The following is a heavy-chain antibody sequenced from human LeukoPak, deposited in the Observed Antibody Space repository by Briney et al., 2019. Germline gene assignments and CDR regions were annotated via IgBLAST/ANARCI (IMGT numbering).Heavy chain of an antibody. CDR2: IYYSGST. J-gene: IGHJ6*03. CDR1: GGSISSHY. V-gene: IGHV4-59*11. Sequence: SETLSLTCTVSGGSISSHYWSWIRQPPGKGLEWIGYIYYSGSTNYNPSLKSRVTISVDTSKNQFSLKLSSVTAADTAVYYCARGVGETYYDFWSGYYGKGYYYYMDAWGKGTTVTVSS. CDR3: ARGVGETYYDFWSGYYGKGYYYYMDA. D-gene: IGHD3-3*01.